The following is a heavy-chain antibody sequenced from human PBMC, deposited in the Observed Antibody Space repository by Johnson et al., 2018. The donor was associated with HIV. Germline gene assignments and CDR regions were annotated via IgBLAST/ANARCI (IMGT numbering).Heavy chain of an antibody. V-gene: IGHV3-7*01. Sequence: VLPVESGGGLIQPGGSLRLPCAPSAFTVSSYWMCCVRQVPGKGLAWVTNIPQAGSEKNYVDYVKCRFTISRDNAKNSLYLQMHSLRAEDTAVYYCAKDPMVATPANAFDIWGQGTMVTVSS. CDR2: IPQAGSEK. CDR3: AKDPMVATPANAFDI. D-gene: IGHD5-12*01. J-gene: IGHJ3*02. CDR1: AFTVSSYW.